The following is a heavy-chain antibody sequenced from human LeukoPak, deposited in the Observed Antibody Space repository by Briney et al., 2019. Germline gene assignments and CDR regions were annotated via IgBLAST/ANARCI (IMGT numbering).Heavy chain of an antibody. J-gene: IGHJ4*02. CDR3: ARGEQRMWLLLPNYFDY. CDR1: GFTFSSYE. D-gene: IGHD3-22*01. V-gene: IGHV3-48*03. Sequence: PGGSLRLSCAASGFTFSSYEMNWVRQAPGKGLEWVSYISSSGSTIYYADSVKGRFTISRDNAKNSLYLQMNSLRAEDTAVYYCARGEQRMWLLLPNYFDYWGQGTLVTVSS. CDR2: ISSSGSTI.